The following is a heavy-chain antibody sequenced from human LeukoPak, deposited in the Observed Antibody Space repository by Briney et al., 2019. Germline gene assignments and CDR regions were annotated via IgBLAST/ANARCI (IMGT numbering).Heavy chain of an antibody. CDR2: IWYDGSNK. V-gene: IGHV3-33*08. Sequence: PGGSLRLSCAASGFTFSNSVMHWVRQAPGKGLEWVAVIWYDGSNKYYADSVKGRFTISRDNSKNTLYLQMNSLRAEDTAVYYCAVSYFYYYGMDVWGQGTTVTVSS. J-gene: IGHJ6*02. CDR1: GFTFSNSV. CDR3: AVSYFYYYGMDV.